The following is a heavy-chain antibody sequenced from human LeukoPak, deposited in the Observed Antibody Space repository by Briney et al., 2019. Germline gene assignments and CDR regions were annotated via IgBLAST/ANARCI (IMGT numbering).Heavy chain of an antibody. CDR1: GFSLTTSGMC. CDR3: ARIQWSSSGYYVDS. Sequence: SGPALVKPTQTLTLTCTFSGFSLTTSGMCVSWIRQPPGKALEWLARIDWDDDKYYSTSLKTRLTISKDTSKNQVVLTMTNMDPVDTATYYCARIQWSSSGYYVDSWGQGTLVTVSS. D-gene: IGHD3-22*01. V-gene: IGHV2-70*11. CDR2: IDWDDDK. J-gene: IGHJ4*02.